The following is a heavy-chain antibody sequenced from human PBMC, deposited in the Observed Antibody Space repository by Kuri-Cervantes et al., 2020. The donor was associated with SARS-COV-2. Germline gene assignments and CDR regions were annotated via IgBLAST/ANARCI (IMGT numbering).Heavy chain of an antibody. D-gene: IGHD3/OR15-3a*01. Sequence: ETLSLTCATSGFNFSAYAMGWVRQAPGRGLEWVSSISGGGRTTYYADSVKGRFTISKDKLSDTLSLQMNSLRVEDTATYFCAKFAERQLIYFQHWGQGTVVVASS. V-gene: IGHV3-23*01. J-gene: IGHJ1*01. CDR1: GFNFSAYA. CDR2: ISGGGRTT. CDR3: AKFAERQLIYFQH.